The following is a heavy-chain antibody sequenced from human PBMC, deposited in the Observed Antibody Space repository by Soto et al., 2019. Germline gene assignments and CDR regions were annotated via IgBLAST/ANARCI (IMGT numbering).Heavy chain of an antibody. CDR2: INPTGGNT. D-gene: IGHD3-10*01. Sequence: EASVKVSCKTSGYTFSSYYMHWVRQAPGQGLEWMGIINPTGGNTGYAQKFQGRVTMTRNTSISTAYMELSSLRSEDTAVYYCARGRVVRGVIRWFDPWGQGTLVTVSS. CDR3: ARGRVVRGVIRWFDP. V-gene: IGHV1-46*01. J-gene: IGHJ5*02. CDR1: GYTFSSYY.